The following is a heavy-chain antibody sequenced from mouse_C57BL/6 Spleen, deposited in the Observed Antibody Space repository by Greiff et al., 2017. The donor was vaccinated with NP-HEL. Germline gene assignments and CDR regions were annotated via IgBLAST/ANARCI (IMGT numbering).Heavy chain of an antibody. CDR2: IDPSDSYT. D-gene: IGHD6-5*01. CDR3: ASLAYSWFAY. CDR1: GYTFTSYW. V-gene: IGHV1-50*01. Sequence: VQLQQSGAELVKPGASVKLSCKASGYTFTSYWMQWVKQRPGQGLEWIGEIDPSDSYTNYNQKFKGKATLTVDTSSSTAYMQLSSLTSEDSAVYYCASLAYSWFAYWGQGTLVTVSA. J-gene: IGHJ3*01.